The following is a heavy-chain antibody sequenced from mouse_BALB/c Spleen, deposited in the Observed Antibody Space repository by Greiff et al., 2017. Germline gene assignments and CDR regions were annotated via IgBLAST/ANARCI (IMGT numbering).Heavy chain of an antibody. CDR1: GYTFTSYW. J-gene: IGHJ3*01. CDR3: ARPPYYRYPWFAY. CDR2: INPSTGYT. D-gene: IGHD2-14*01. V-gene: IGHV1-7*01. Sequence: QVQLQQSGAELAKPGASVKMSCKASGYTFTSYWMHWVKQRPGQGLEWIGYINPSTGYTEYNQKFKDKATLTADKSSSTAYMQLSSLTSEDSAVYYCARPPYYRYPWFAYWGQGTLVTVSA.